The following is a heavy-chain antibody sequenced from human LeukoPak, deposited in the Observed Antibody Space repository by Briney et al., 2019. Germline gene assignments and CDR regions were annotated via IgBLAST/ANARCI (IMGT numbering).Heavy chain of an antibody. Sequence: GGSLRLSCADSGFTFSRYSMNWVRQAPGKGLQWLSYISSSSSMTYYADSVKGRFTISRDNAKNSLYLQMNSLRDEDTAVYYCARDEGYSYGNDYWGQGALVTVSS. CDR2: ISSSSSMT. J-gene: IGHJ4*02. CDR3: ARDEGYSYGNDY. V-gene: IGHV3-48*02. CDR1: GFTFSRYS. D-gene: IGHD5-18*01.